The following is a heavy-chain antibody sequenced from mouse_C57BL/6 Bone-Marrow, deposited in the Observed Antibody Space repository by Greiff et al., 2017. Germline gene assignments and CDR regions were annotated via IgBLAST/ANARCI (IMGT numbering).Heavy chain of an antibody. J-gene: IGHJ4*01. CDR2: IYPRSGNT. CDR3: ARAPYYYGSIDYAMDY. D-gene: IGHD1-1*01. Sequence: VQLQQSGAELARPGASVKLSCKASGYTFTSYGIRWVKQRTGQGLEWIGVIYPRSGNTYYNEKFKGKATLTADKSSSTAYLELRSLTSEDSAVYCWARAPYYYGSIDYAMDYGGQGTSVTVSA. V-gene: IGHV1-81*01. CDR1: GYTFTSYG.